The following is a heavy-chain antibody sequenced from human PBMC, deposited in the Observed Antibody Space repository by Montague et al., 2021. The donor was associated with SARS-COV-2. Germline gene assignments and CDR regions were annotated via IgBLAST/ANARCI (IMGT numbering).Heavy chain of an antibody. Sequence: SETLSLTCAVHGTSFSGYYWNWIRQPPEKGLEWIGEINHGGSTNYSPSLKSRVTISADTSKNQFSLKLTSVAAADTAVYYCARLRDGVVPSPILGVGPYYSYYYMDVWGRGTTVTVSS. CDR2: INHGGST. D-gene: IGHD3-10*01. CDR1: GTSFSGYY. V-gene: IGHV4-34*01. J-gene: IGHJ6*03. CDR3: ARLRDGVVPSPILGVGPYYSYYYMDV.